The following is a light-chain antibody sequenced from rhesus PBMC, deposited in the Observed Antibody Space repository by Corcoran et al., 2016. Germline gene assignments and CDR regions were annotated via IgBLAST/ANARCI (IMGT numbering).Light chain of an antibody. CDR2: EAS. Sequence: DIQMTQSPSSLSASVGDRVTITCRASQGITNDLAWYQQKPGETPKLLIYEASDLQNGIPSRFSGIGSGTDFPLTISSLQSEDFATYYCQHYYSTPRTFGQGTKVEIK. CDR1: QGITND. J-gene: IGKJ1*01. V-gene: IGKV1-25*01. CDR3: QHYYSTPRT.